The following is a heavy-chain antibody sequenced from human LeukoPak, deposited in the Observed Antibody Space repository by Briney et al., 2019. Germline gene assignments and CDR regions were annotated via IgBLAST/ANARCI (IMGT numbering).Heavy chain of an antibody. CDR2: FSCSGST. J-gene: IGHJ4*02. CDR3: ARDWNHYAY. D-gene: IGHD1-1*01. Sequence: SETLSLTCTVSGGSISSYYWTWIRQPPGKGLEWIGSFSCSGSTYYNPSLKSRVTISVDTSKSQFSLYMDSVTAADTAVYYCARDWNHYAYWGQGTLVTVSS. CDR1: GGSISSYY. V-gene: IGHV4-59*12.